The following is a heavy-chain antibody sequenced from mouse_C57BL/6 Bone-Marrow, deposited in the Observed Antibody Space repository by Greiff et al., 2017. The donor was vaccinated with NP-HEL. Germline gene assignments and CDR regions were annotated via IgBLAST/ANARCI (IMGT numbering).Heavy chain of an antibody. CDR1: GYTFTSYW. V-gene: IGHV1-55*01. J-gene: IGHJ3*01. Sequence: VQLQQSGAELVKPGASVKMSCKASGYTFTSYWITWVKQRPGQGLEWIGDIYPGSGSTNYNEKFKSKATLTVDTSSSTAYMQLSSLTSEDSAVYYCVCDYSNYVLFAYGGQGTLVTVSA. D-gene: IGHD2-5*01. CDR2: IYPGSGST. CDR3: VCDYSNYVLFAY.